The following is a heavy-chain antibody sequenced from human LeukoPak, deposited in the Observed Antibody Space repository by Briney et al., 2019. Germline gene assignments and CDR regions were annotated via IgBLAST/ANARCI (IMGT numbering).Heavy chain of an antibody. D-gene: IGHD6-19*01. V-gene: IGHV3-9*01. CDR3: AKESSGWYYGMDV. CDR1: GFTFDGYA. Sequence: GGSLRLSCAASGFTFDGYAMHWVRQAPGKGLEWVSGISWNSGSIGYADSVKGRFTISRDNAKNSLYLQMNSLRAEDTALYYCAKESSGWYYGMDVWGQGTTVTVSS. CDR2: ISWNSGSI. J-gene: IGHJ6*02.